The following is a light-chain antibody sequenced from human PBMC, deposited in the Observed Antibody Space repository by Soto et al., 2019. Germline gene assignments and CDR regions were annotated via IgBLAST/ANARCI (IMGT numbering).Light chain of an antibody. Sequence: QSALTLPASVSGSPGQSITISCTGTSSDVGRYNYVSWCQQHPGKAPKLIIYDVSNRPSGVSNRFSGSKSGNTASLTISGLQAEDEADYYCSSYTSSSTVVFGGGTKLTVL. J-gene: IGLJ2*01. V-gene: IGLV2-14*01. CDR2: DVS. CDR3: SSYTSSSTVV. CDR1: SSDVGRYNY.